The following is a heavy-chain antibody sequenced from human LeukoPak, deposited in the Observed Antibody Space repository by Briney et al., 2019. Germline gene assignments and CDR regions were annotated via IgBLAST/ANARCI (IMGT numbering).Heavy chain of an antibody. J-gene: IGHJ4*02. CDR3: AKGGYSYGYPFDY. V-gene: IGHV3-23*01. CDR2: NSGRGGSK. Sequence: GGSLRLSCAAYGFPLSSYAMSWVRQAPGKGLEWVSANSGRGGSKYYADSVKGRFTISRDNSKNALYLQMNSLRAEDTAVYYCAKGGYSYGYPFDYWGQGTLVSVSS. CDR1: GFPLSSYA. D-gene: IGHD5-18*01.